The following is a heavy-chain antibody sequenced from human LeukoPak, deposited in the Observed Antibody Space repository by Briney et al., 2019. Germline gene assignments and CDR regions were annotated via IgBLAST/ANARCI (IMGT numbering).Heavy chain of an antibody. Sequence: ASVKVSCKASGGTFSSYAISWVRQAPGQGLEWMGRIIPILGIANYAQKFQGRVTITADKSTSTAYMELSSLRSEDTAVYYCAREGAVAGMLDYWGQGTLVTVSS. CDR2: IIPILGIA. CDR1: GGTFSSYA. CDR3: AREGAVAGMLDY. V-gene: IGHV1-69*04. D-gene: IGHD6-19*01. J-gene: IGHJ4*02.